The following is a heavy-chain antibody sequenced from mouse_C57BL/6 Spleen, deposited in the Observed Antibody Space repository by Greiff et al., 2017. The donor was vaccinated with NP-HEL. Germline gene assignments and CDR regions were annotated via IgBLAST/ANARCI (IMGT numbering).Heavy chain of an antibody. Sequence: QVHVKQPGAELVKPGASVKLSCKASGYTFTSYWMHWVKQRPGQGLEWIGMIHPNSGSTNYNEKFKSKATLTVDKSSSTAYMQLSSLTSEDSAVYYCARQGTIYWDYWGKGTTLTVSS. CDR1: GYTFTSYW. D-gene: IGHD1-1*01. CDR3: ARQGTIYWDY. CDR2: IHPNSGST. J-gene: IGHJ2*01. V-gene: IGHV1-64*01.